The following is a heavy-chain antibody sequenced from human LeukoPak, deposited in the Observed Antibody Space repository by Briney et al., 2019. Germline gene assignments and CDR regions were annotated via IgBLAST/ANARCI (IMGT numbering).Heavy chain of an antibody. J-gene: IGHJ4*02. CDR1: GGSISSSSYY. Sequence: SETLSLTCTVSGGSISSSSYYWGWIRQPPGKGLEWIGSIYYSGSTYYNPSLKSRVTISVDTSKNQFSLKLSSVTAADTAVYYCARRGLDYYDSSGYLSDYWGQGTLVTVSS. D-gene: IGHD3-22*01. V-gene: IGHV4-39*01. CDR2: IYYSGST. CDR3: ARRGLDYYDSSGYLSDY.